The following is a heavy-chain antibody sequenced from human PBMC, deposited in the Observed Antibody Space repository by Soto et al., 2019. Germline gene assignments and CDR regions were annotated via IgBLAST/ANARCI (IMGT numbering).Heavy chain of an antibody. Sequence: QVQLVESGGGLVKPGGSLRLSCAASGFTFSDYYMSWIRQAPGKGLEWVSYISSSSSYTNYADSVKGRFTISRDNAKKSLYLQMNSLRAEDTAVYYCARDLTGYDILTGYYLDYWGQGTLVTVSS. CDR1: GFTFSDYY. J-gene: IGHJ4*02. D-gene: IGHD3-9*01. CDR3: ARDLTGYDILTGYYLDY. V-gene: IGHV3-11*06. CDR2: ISSSSSYT.